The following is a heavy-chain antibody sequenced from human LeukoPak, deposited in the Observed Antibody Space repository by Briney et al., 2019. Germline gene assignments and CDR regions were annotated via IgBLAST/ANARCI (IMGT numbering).Heavy chain of an antibody. D-gene: IGHD2-2*01. CDR1: GGSVTDYY. V-gene: IGHV4-59*02. CDR2: IYYTGT. Sequence: SETLSLTCTVSGGSVTDYYWSWIRQSPGKGLEWIGYIYYTGTSYNPSLKSRVTISADTSKNQFSLKLISVTAADTAVYYCARTTEDCSSTSCYQYWFDPWGQGTLVTVSS. J-gene: IGHJ5*02. CDR3: ARTTEDCSSTSCYQYWFDP.